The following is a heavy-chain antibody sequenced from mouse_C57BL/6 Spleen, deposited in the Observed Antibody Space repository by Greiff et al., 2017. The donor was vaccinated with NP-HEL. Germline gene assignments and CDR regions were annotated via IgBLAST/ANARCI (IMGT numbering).Heavy chain of an antibody. CDR3: ARKKEVYYDYVGWFAY. D-gene: IGHD2-4*01. Sequence: QVQLQQSGPELVKPGASVKISCKASGYTFTDYYINWVKQRPGQGLEWIGWIFPGSGSTYYNEKFKGKATLTVDKSSSTAYMLLSSLTSEDSAVYFCARKKEVYYDYVGWFAYWGQGTLVTVSA. CDR2: IFPGSGST. V-gene: IGHV1-75*01. CDR1: GYTFTDYY. J-gene: IGHJ3*01.